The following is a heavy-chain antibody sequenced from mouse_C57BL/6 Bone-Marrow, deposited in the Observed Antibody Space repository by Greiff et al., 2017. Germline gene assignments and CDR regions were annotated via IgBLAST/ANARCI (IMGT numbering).Heavy chain of an antibody. D-gene: IGHD2-2*01. V-gene: IGHV5-4*01. Sequence: EVKLVESGGGLVKPGGSLKLSCAASGFTFSSYAMSWVRQTPEKRLEWVATISDGGSYTYYPDNVKGRFTISRDNAKNNLYLQMSHLKSEDTAMYYCARDRTMVTAGAFDYWGQGTTLTVSS. CDR2: ISDGGSYT. CDR3: ARDRTMVTAGAFDY. J-gene: IGHJ2*01. CDR1: GFTFSSYA.